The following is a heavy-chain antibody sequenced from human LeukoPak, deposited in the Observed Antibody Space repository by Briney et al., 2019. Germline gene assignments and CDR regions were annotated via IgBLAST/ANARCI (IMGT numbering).Heavy chain of an antibody. CDR2: IYYSGST. Sequence: PSETLSLTCAVYGGSFSGYYWSWIRQPPGKWLEWIGSIYYSGSTYYNPSLKSRVTISVDTSKNQFSLKLSSVTAADTAVYYCAGITMVRGENYYYYMDVWGKGTTVTISS. J-gene: IGHJ6*03. CDR1: GGSFSGYY. D-gene: IGHD3-10*01. CDR3: AGITMVRGENYYYYMDV. V-gene: IGHV4-34*01.